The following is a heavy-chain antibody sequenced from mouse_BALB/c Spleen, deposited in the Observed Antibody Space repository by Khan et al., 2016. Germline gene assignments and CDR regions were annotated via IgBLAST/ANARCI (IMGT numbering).Heavy chain of an antibody. CDR2: INSNGGST. D-gene: IGHD2-14*01. V-gene: IGHV5-6-3*01. CDR3: ARESYRYYFGY. Sequence: EVQLVESGGGLVQPGGSLKLSCAASGFTFSTYGMSWVRQTPDKRLELVATINSNGGSTYYPDSVKGRFTISRDNAKNTLYLQMSSLKSEDTAMYYCARESYRYYFGYWGQGNTLTVSS. CDR1: GFTFSTYG. J-gene: IGHJ2*01.